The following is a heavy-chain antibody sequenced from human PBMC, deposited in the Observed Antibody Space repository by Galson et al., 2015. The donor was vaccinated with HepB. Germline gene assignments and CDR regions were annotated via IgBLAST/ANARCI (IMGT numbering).Heavy chain of an antibody. J-gene: IGHJ3*02. CDR3: ARDEIVVVPAAQSHDAFDI. D-gene: IGHD2-2*01. V-gene: IGHV1-69*04. CDR1: GGTFSSYT. Sequence: SVKVSCKASGGTFSSYTISWVRQAPGQGLEWMGRIIPILGIANYAQKFQGRVTITADKSTSTAYMELRSLRSDDTAVYYCARDEIVVVPAAQSHDAFDIWGQGTMVTVSS. CDR2: IIPILGIA.